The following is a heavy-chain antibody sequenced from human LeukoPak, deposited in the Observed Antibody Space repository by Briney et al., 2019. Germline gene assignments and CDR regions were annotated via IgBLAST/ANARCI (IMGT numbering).Heavy chain of an antibody. Sequence: SEXLSLTCTVSGGSISSYYWSWIRQPPGKGLEWIGYIYYSGSTNYNPSLTSRVTISVDTSKNQFSLKLSSVTAADTAVYYCARDSSSTGDYYMDVWGKGTTVTVSS. CDR1: GGSISSYY. D-gene: IGHD1-26*01. J-gene: IGHJ6*03. CDR2: IYYSGST. V-gene: IGHV4-59*01. CDR3: ARDSSSTGDYYMDV.